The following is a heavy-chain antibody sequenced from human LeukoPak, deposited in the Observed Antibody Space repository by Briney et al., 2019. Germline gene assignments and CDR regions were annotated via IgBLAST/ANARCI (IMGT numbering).Heavy chain of an antibody. CDR2: INSDGSST. Sequence: GGSLRLSCAASGFTFSSYWMHWVRHAPGKGLVWVSRINSDGSSTSYADSVKGRFTISRDNAKNTLYLQMNSLRAEDTAVYYCASFSVGSYGFDYWGQGTLVTVSS. CDR3: ASFSVGSYGFDY. V-gene: IGHV3-74*01. D-gene: IGHD3-10*01. CDR1: GFTFSSYW. J-gene: IGHJ4*02.